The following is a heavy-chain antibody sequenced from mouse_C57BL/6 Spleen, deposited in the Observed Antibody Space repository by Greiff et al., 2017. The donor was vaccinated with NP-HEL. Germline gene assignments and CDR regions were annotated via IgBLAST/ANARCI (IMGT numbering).Heavy chain of an antibody. V-gene: IGHV1-52*01. Sequence: QVQLQQPGAELVRPGSSVKLSCKASGYTFTSYWMHWVKQRPIQGLEWIGNIDPSDSETHYNQKFKDKATLTVDKSSSTAYMQLSSLTSEDSAVYYCAREDTSEGVAYWGQGTLVTVSA. D-gene: IGHD1-1*01. CDR2: IDPSDSET. J-gene: IGHJ3*01. CDR3: AREDTSEGVAY. CDR1: GYTFTSYW.